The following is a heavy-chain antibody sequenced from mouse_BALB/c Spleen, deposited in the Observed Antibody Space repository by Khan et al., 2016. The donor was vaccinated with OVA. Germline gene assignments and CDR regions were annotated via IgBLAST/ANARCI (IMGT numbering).Heavy chain of an antibody. J-gene: IGHJ3*01. Sequence: EVKLVESGGDLVRPGGSLKLSCSASGFTFSTYSMSWVRQTPDKRLEWVATISSAGDYTFFPDSVKGRFTISRDNARNTLYLQMSGLRSEDTAMYYCASHLTGSFAYWGQGTLVTVSA. V-gene: IGHV5-6*02. CDR2: ISSAGDYT. CDR1: GFTFSTYS. D-gene: IGHD4-1*01. CDR3: ASHLTGSFAY.